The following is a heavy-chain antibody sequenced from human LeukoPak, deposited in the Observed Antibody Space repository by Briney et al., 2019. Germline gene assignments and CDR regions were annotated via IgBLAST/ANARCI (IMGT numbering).Heavy chain of an antibody. CDR3: ARIPPDDYGSGSPRDYFDY. J-gene: IGHJ4*02. V-gene: IGHV5-51*01. D-gene: IGHD3-10*01. Sequence: GESLKISCKGSGYSFTSYWIGWVRQVPGKGLEWMGIIYPGDSDTRYSPSFQGQVTISADKSISTAYLQWSSLKASDTAMYYCARIPPDDYGSGSPRDYFDYWGQGTLVTVSS. CDR1: GYSFTSYW. CDR2: IYPGDSDT.